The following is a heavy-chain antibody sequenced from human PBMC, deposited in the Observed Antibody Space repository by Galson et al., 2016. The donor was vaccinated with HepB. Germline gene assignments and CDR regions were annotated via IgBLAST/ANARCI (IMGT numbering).Heavy chain of an antibody. Sequence: ETLSLTCTVSGGSVNSGSHYWSWIRQPPGKTLEWIGYVYHSGTTNYNPSLKSRLTVSVDTSKIQFSLTLTSVTAADTAVYFCARIKRPASGDYAFDSWGQGTLVTVSS. CDR2: VYHSGTT. CDR1: GGSVNSGSHY. D-gene: IGHD4-17*01. J-gene: IGHJ4*02. CDR3: ARIKRPASGDYAFDS. V-gene: IGHV4-61*01.